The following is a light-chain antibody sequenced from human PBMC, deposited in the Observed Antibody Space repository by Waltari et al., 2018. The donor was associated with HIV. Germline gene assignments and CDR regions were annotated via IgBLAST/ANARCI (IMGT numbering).Light chain of an antibody. J-gene: IGLJ3*02. CDR1: TAAVTSGHY. Sequence: QAVVTQEPSLTVSPGGAVPLPFASTTAAVTSGHYTHWFQQKPGQAPRTLIYDTSNNHSWTPARFSGSLLGGKAALTLSGAQPEDEAEYYCLLSYSGAWVFGGGTKLTVL. CDR2: DTS. CDR3: LLSYSGAWV. V-gene: IGLV7-46*01.